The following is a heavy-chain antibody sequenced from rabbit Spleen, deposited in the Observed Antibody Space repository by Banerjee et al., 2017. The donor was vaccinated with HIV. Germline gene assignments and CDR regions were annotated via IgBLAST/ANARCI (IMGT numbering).Heavy chain of an antibody. V-gene: IGHV1S40*01. J-gene: IGHJ4*01. D-gene: IGHD4-1*01. CDR3: ARDLAGVIGWNFYL. CDR1: GFSFSSYYY. Sequence: VESGGDLVQPGASLTLTCTASGFSFSSYYYMCWVRQAPGKGLEWIACIYGGGSGTTYYASWATGRITISKTSSTTVTLQMTSLTAADTATYFCARDLAGVIGWNFYLWGPGTLVTVS. CDR2: IYGGGSGTT.